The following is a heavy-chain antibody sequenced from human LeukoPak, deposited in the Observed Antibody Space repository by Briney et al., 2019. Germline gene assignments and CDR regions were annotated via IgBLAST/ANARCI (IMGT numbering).Heavy chain of an antibody. D-gene: IGHD5-12*01. J-gene: IGHJ6*03. CDR1: GFTFSSYA. CDR2: ISGNGGST. V-gene: IGHV3-23*01. CDR3: ARGGSGSYYYYYYYMDV. Sequence: GGSLRLSCAASGFTFSSYAMSWVRQAPGKGLEWVSVISGNGGSTHYADSVEGRFTISRDSSKNTLYLQMNSLRVEDTAVYYCARGGSGSYYYYYYYMDVWGKGTTVTVSS.